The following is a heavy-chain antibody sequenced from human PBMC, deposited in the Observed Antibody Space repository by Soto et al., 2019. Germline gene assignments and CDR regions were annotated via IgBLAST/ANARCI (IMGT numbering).Heavy chain of an antibody. CDR1: GGSISSGGYS. Sequence: KSSETLSLTCAVSGGSISSGGYSWSWIRQPPGKGLEWIGYIYHSGSTYYNPSLKSRVTISVDRSKNQFSLKLSSVTAADTAVYYCARESLNFWLDPWGQGTLVTVSS. V-gene: IGHV4-30-2*01. CDR3: ARESLNFWLDP. J-gene: IGHJ5*02. CDR2: IYHSGST.